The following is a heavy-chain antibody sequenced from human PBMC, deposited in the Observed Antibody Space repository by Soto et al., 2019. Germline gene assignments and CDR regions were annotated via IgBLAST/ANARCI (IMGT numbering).Heavy chain of an antibody. V-gene: IGHV4-39*01. CDR2: IFYSGST. Sequence: QLQLQESGPGLVKPSETLSLTCTVSGGSISSSSYYWGWIRQPPGKGLEGIGSIFYSGSTYYNPSLKSRVTISVDTSTIPFSLTLSSVTAADTAVYYCARPYDTAKVRGNHWYFDLWGRGTLVTVSS. CDR1: GGSISSSSYY. D-gene: IGHD5-18*01. J-gene: IGHJ2*01. CDR3: ARPYDTAKVRGNHWYFDL.